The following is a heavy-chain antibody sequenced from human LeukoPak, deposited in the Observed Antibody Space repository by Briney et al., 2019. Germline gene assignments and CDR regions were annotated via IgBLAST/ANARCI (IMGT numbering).Heavy chain of an antibody. V-gene: IGHV3-30*02. Sequence: GLSLRLSCSSSGFTFSSYGMHWVRQAPGNVLEWVAFIRYDGSNKYYADSVKGRFTISRDNSKNTLYLQMNSLRAEDTVFFFRQKTAYDILTGYFNWGQGTLVTVSS. CDR1: GFTFSSYG. J-gene: IGHJ4*02. CDR2: IRYDGSNK. D-gene: IGHD3-9*01. CDR3: QKTAYDILTGYFN.